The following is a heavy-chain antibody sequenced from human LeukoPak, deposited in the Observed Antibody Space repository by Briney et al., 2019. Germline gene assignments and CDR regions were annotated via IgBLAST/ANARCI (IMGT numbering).Heavy chain of an antibody. Sequence: SETLSLTCTVSGGSISSGSYYWSWIRQPAGKGLEWIGRIYTSGSTNYNPSLKSRVTISVDTSKNQFSLKLSSVTAADTAVYYCAREKVDAAMVKFFYYYYMDVWGKGTTVTISS. CDR2: IYTSGST. CDR1: GGSISSGSYY. D-gene: IGHD5-18*01. J-gene: IGHJ6*03. CDR3: AREKVDAAMVKFFYYYYMDV. V-gene: IGHV4-61*02.